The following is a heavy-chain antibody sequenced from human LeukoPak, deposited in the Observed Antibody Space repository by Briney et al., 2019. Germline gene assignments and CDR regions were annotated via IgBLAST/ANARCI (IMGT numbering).Heavy chain of an antibody. D-gene: IGHD4-17*01. J-gene: IGHJ4*02. V-gene: IGHV3-23*01. CDR3: ARDHDDGDYFFDY. CDR1: GFTFSSYA. Sequence: GGSLRLSCAASGFTFSSYAMSWVRQAPGNGLQWVSTISSSGDTTYYTGSVKGRFTISRDNSENTLYLRMNSLRAEDTAVYYCARDHDDGDYFFDYWGQGTLVTVSS. CDR2: ISSSGDTT.